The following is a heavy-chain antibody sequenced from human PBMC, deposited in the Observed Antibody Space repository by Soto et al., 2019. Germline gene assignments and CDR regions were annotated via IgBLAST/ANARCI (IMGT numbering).Heavy chain of an antibody. CDR1: GFTFSDYS. CDR2: ISKDGDKK. V-gene: IGHV3-30-3*01. Sequence: PGGSVRLSCAASGFTFSDYSMHWVRQAPGKGLEWVAVISKDGDKKYYADSVKGRFTISRDNSKNTLYLQMNSLRPEDTAVHYCAREWSVANPGYWGQGTQVTVSS. CDR3: AREWSVANPGY. J-gene: IGHJ4*02. D-gene: IGHD5-12*01.